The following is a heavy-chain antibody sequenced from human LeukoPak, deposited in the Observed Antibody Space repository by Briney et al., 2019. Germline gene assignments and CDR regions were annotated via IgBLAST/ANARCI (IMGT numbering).Heavy chain of an antibody. Sequence: SETLSLTCAVSGGSISSGGYSWSWIRQPPGKGLEWIGEINHSGSTNYNPSLKSRVTISVDTSQNLFSLKLSSVTAADTAVYYCARLPQYSYGSRYYYYYMDVWGKGTTVTISS. CDR2: INHSGST. V-gene: IGHV4-34*01. CDR3: ARLPQYSYGSRYYYYYMDV. D-gene: IGHD5-18*01. CDR1: GGSISSGGYS. J-gene: IGHJ6*03.